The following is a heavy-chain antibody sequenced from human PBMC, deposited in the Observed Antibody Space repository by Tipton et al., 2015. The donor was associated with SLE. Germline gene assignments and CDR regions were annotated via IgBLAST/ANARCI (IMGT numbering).Heavy chain of an antibody. CDR1: GYSFTNSW. Sequence: QSGAEVKKPGEALQISCKTSGYSFTNSWIVWFRHMPGKGLECMGMIDPSDSDTRYNPSFQGHVSMSIDRSISTAYLQWSSLKASDSAIYYCARLGYGCSGGRCFGVDVWGQGTTVSVSS. V-gene: IGHV5-51*03. D-gene: IGHD2-15*01. J-gene: IGHJ6*02. CDR2: IDPSDSDT. CDR3: ARLGYGCSGGRCFGVDV.